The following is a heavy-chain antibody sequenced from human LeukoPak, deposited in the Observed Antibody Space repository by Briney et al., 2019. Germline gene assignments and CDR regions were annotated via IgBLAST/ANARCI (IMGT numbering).Heavy chain of an antibody. J-gene: IGHJ4*02. V-gene: IGHV4-59*01. CDR3: ARGIAAAGPFDY. CDR1: GGSISSYY. Sequence: PSETLSLTCTVSGGSISSYYWSWIRQPPGKGLELIGYIYYSGSTNYNPSLKSRVTISVDTSKNQFSLKLSSVAAADTAVYYCARGIAAAGPFDYWGQGTLVTVSS. CDR2: IYYSGST. D-gene: IGHD6-13*01.